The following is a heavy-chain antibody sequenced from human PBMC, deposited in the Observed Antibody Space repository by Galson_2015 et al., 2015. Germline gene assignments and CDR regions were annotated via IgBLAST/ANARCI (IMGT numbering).Heavy chain of an antibody. D-gene: IGHD3-3*01. V-gene: IGHV3-30*03. J-gene: IGHJ6*02. CDR3: ERDPRQNYDFWSGNGGGDYGMDV. CDR1: GFTFSSYG. CDR2: ISYDGSNK. Sequence: SLRLSCAASGFTFSSYGMHWVRQAPGKGLEWVAVISYDGSNKYYADSVKGRFTISRDNSKNTLYLQMNSLRAEDTAVYYCERDPRQNYDFWSGNGGGDYGMDVWGQGTTVTVSS.